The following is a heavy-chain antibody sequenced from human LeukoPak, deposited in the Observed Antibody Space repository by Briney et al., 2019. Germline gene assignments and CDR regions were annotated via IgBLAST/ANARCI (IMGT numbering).Heavy chain of an antibody. CDR2: INHSGST. V-gene: IGHV4-34*01. J-gene: IGHJ4*02. D-gene: IGHD6-6*01. CDR1: GGSFSGYY. Sequence: SETLSLTCAVYGGSFSGYYWSWIRQPPGKGLEWIGKINHSGSTSYNPSLKSRVTISVDTSKNQFSLKLSSVTAADTAVYYCARRGSMTGPPPLWGQGTLVTVSS. CDR3: ARRGSMTGPPPL.